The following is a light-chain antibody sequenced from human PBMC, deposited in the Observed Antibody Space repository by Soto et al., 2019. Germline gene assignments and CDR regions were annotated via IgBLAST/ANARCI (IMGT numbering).Light chain of an antibody. V-gene: IGLV2-8*01. Sequence: QSVLTQPPSASGSPGQSVTIFCTGTSSDVGAYNYVSWYQQHPGKAPKLMIYEVSKRPSGVPDRFSGSKSANTASLTVSGLQTEDEADYYCSSYAGSNNLLFGGGTQLTVL. CDR1: SSDVGAYNY. J-gene: IGLJ7*01. CDR3: SSYAGSNNLL. CDR2: EVS.